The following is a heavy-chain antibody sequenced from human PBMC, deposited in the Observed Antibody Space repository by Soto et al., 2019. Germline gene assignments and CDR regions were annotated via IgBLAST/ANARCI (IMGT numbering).Heavy chain of an antibody. CDR1: GGTFSSYA. J-gene: IGHJ4*02. D-gene: IGHD6-6*01. V-gene: IGHV1-69*12. CDR2: IIPIFGTA. Sequence: QVQLVQSGAEVKKPGSAVKVSCKASGGTFSSYAISWVRQAPGQGLEWMGGIIPIFGTANYAQKFQGRVTITADESTSTAYMELSSLRSEDTAVYYCARVSDRRIAARPANFDYWGQGTLVTVSS. CDR3: ARVSDRRIAARPANFDY.